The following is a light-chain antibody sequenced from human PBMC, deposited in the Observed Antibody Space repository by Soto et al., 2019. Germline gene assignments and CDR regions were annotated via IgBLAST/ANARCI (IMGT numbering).Light chain of an antibody. CDR1: SSNIGSNT. CDR2: SNN. CDR3: AAWDDSLNGRYV. V-gene: IGLV1-44*01. J-gene: IGLJ1*01. Sequence: QSVLTQPPSASGIPGQRVSISCSGSSSNIGSNTVNWYQQLPGTAPKLLIYSNNQRPSGVPDRFSGSKSGTSASLAISGLQSEDEADYYCAAWDDSLNGRYVFGNGTKVTVL.